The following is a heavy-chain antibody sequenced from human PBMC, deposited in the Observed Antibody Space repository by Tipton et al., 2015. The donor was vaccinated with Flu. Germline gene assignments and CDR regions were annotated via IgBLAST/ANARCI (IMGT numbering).Heavy chain of an antibody. J-gene: IGHJ4*02. CDR2: INPNTGAT. V-gene: IGHV1-2*02. Sequence: QLVQSGAEVKKPGSSIKVSCKASGGTFSDYAINWVRQAPGQGLEWMGWINPNTGATQVAQRLQGRVTVTGDTSLSTAYMDLSRLTSDDTAVYFCARGKDHDYWGQGTLVTVSS. CDR3: ARGKDHDY. CDR1: GGTFSDYA. D-gene: IGHD2-15*01.